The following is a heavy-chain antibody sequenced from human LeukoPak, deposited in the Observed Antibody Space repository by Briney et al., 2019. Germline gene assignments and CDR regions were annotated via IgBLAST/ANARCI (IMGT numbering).Heavy chain of an antibody. CDR3: ARLNIGSGYSLDY. J-gene: IGHJ4*02. D-gene: IGHD2/OR15-2a*01. V-gene: IGHV3-21*03. Sequence: GGSLRLSCAVSGFIFRDNAMNWVRQAPGKGLEWVSSIFVSSSHTYYADSVKGRFTISRDNAKNSLYLQMNSLRVEDTAVYYCARLNIGSGYSLDYWGQGTLVTVSS. CDR2: IFVSSSHT. CDR1: GFIFRDNA.